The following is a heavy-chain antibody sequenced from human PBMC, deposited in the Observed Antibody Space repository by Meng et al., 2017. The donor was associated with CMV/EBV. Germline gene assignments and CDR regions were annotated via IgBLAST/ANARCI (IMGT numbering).Heavy chain of an antibody. CDR2: IKQDGSEK. CDR3: ASPGNPDRSGSFDY. V-gene: IGHV3-7*01. J-gene: IGHJ4*02. D-gene: IGHD1-14*01. CDR1: GFTFSSYW. Sequence: GGSLRLSCAASGFTFSSYWMSWVRQAPGKGLEWVANIKQDGSEKYYVDSVKGRFTISRDNAKNSLYLQMNSLRAEDTAVYYCASPGNPDRSGSFDYWGQGTLVTVSS.